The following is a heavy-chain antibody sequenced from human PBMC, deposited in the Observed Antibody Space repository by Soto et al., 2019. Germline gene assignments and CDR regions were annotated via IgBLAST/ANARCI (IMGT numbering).Heavy chain of an antibody. J-gene: IGHJ4*02. V-gene: IGHV3-30*04. CDR1: GFTFSRYA. CDR2: ISRDGTNK. D-gene: IGHD3-10*01. CDR3: ARSRSGAVADSFDF. Sequence: GGSLRLSCAASGFTFSRYAIHWVRQAPGKGLEWVAVISRDGTNKYYVDSVKGRFTISRDNSRNTLYLQMNSLRHEDAAGYYCARSRSGAVADSFDFWGQGTLVTVS.